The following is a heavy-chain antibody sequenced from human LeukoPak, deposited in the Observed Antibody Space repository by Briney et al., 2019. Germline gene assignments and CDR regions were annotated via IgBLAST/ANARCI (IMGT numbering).Heavy chain of an antibody. J-gene: IGHJ4*02. CDR2: ISADGGSA. CDR1: GLNFGESA. Sequence: SGGSLRLSCVASGLNFGESAMHWVRQAPGKGLEWVSLISADGGSAFSADSVKGRLSISRDNSKNSLYLQMDSLRSEDTAMYYCAKESGKFDYWGQGTLVVVSS. CDR3: AKESGKFDY. V-gene: IGHV3-43*02.